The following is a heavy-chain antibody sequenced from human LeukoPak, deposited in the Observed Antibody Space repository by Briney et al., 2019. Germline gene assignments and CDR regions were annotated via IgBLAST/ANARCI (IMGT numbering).Heavy chain of an antibody. D-gene: IGHD1/OR15-1a*01. V-gene: IGHV3-15*05. J-gene: IGHJ4*02. Sequence: PGGSLRLSCAASGLTFSKAWMTWVRQAPGKGLEWVGRLKSISDGGTTDYAAPVKGRFTISRDDSKNTLFLQMNSLKTEVTGVYFCAAGVGTTDFDYWGQGTLVTVSS. CDR2: LKSISDGGTT. CDR1: GLTFSKAW. CDR3: AAGVGTTDFDY.